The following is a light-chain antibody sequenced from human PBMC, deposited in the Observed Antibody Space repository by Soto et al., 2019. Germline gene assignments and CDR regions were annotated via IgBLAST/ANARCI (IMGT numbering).Light chain of an antibody. CDR2: GDN. Sequence: QSVLTQPPSVSGAPGQRVTIPCTGSSSNIGSYYDVHWYQQLPGTVPKLLIYGDNNRPSGVPDRFSGSKSGTSASLAITGLQDEDDADYYCQSYDSSLSHVVFGGGTKLSVL. J-gene: IGLJ2*01. CDR3: QSYDSSLSHVV. V-gene: IGLV1-40*01. CDR1: SSNIGSYYD.